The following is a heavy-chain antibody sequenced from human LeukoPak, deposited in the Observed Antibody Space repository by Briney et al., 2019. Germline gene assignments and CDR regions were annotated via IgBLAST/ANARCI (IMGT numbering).Heavy chain of an antibody. V-gene: IGHV1-69*01. CDR3: ARVPHDYALFDP. CDR1: GGTFSSYA. CDR2: IIPIFGTA. Sequence: SVKVSCKASGGTFSSYAISWVRQAPGQGLEWMGGIIPIFGTANYAQKFQGRVTITADESTSTAYMELSSLRSEDTAVYYCARVPHDYALFDPWGQGTLVTVSS. J-gene: IGHJ5*02. D-gene: IGHD4-17*01.